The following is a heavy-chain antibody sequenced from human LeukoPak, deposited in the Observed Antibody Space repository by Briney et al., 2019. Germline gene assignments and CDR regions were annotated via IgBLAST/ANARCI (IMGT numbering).Heavy chain of an antibody. CDR3: SLRYFTGSWFDP. D-gene: IGHD3-9*01. CDR1: GATFSSYA. Sequence: SGKVSCKASGATFSSYAISWVRQAPGQGLEWVGGFIPIFGTANYAQKFQGRVTITAAESTSTAYMELSSLRSEDTAVYYCSLRYFTGSWFDPWGQGTLVTVSS. J-gene: IGHJ5*02. CDR2: FIPIFGTA. V-gene: IGHV1-69*13.